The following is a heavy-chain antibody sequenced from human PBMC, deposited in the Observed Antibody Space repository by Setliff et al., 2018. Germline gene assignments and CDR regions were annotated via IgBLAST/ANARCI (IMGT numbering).Heavy chain of an antibody. Sequence: SETLSLTCTVSGGSISSSSYYWGWIRQPPGKRLEWIGYIYYSGSTSYNPSLESRVTISVDTSKNQFSLRLNSATAADTAVYYCARLRGAFDYWGQGTLVTV. CDR3: ARLRGAFDY. V-gene: IGHV4-61*05. J-gene: IGHJ4*02. CDR2: IYYSGST. CDR1: GGSISSSSYY. D-gene: IGHD3-16*01.